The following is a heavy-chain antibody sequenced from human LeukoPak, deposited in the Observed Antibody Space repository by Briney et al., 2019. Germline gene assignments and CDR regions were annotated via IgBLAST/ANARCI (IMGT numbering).Heavy chain of an antibody. CDR2: IHTSGST. CDR1: TGSIGSYY. J-gene: IGHJ4*02. D-gene: IGHD6-19*01. Sequence: PSETLSLTCTVSTGSIGSYYWSWIRQPAGKGLEWIGRIHTSGSTNYNPSLKSRVTISVDTSNNQFSLSLNSVSAADTAVYFCARDWSSGWYYWGQGILVTVSS. CDR3: ARDWSSGWYY. V-gene: IGHV4-4*07.